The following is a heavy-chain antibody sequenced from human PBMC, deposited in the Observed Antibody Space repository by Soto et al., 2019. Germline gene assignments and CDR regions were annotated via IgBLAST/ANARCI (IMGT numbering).Heavy chain of an antibody. CDR1: GYSFTSYW. D-gene: IGHD3-3*01. CDR3: ARPLRFLADYYGMEV. Sequence: PGESLKISCKGSGYSFTSYWIGWVRQMPWKGLEWMGIIFPGDSETRYSPSFRGQVTMSADKSITTAYLQWSSLKASDTAIYYCARPLRFLADYYGMEVWGQGTTVTVSS. V-gene: IGHV5-51*01. CDR2: IFPGDSET. J-gene: IGHJ6*02.